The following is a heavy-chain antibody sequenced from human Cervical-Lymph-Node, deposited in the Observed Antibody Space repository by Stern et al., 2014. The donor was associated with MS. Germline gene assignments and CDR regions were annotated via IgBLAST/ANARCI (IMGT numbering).Heavy chain of an antibody. CDR2: SYLGVPT. D-gene: IGHD6-13*01. CDR3: VRALGSSSFRYWFDP. CDR1: GDSISSGNW. V-gene: IGHV4-4*02. J-gene: IGHJ5*02. Sequence: VQLVESGPGLVKPSGTLSLTCAVSGDSISSGNWWSWVRQSPGKGLGRVGASYLGVPTNTTAPLKIRLTISADNAKNLFSLTLTSLTAADTAVYYCVRALGSSSFRYWFDPWGQGTLVIVSS.